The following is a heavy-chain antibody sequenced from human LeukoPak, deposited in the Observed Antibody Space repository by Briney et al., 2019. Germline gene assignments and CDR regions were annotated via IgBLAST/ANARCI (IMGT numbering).Heavy chain of an antibody. CDR1: GGSISSYY. Sequence: PSETLSLTCTVSGGSISSYYWSWIRQPPGKGLEWIGYIYYSGSTNYNPSLKSRVTISVDTSKNQFSLNLSSVTAADTAVYYCARDIQITIFGVAEVWFDPWGQGTLVTVSS. J-gene: IGHJ5*02. CDR3: ARDIQITIFGVAEVWFDP. V-gene: IGHV4-59*12. D-gene: IGHD3-3*01. CDR2: IYYSGST.